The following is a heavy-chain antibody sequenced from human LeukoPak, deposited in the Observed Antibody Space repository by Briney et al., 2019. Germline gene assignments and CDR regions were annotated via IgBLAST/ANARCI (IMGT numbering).Heavy chain of an antibody. V-gene: IGHV1-3*01. D-gene: IGHD1-26*01. CDR3: ARTLGATSGMDV. CDR2: INAGNGNT. CDR1: GYTFTSYA. J-gene: IGHJ6*02. Sequence: ASVKVSCTASGYTFTSYAMHWVRQAPGQRLEWMGWINAGNGNTKYSQKFQGRVTITRDTSASTAYMELSSLRSEDTAVYYCARTLGATSGMDVWGQGTTVTVSS.